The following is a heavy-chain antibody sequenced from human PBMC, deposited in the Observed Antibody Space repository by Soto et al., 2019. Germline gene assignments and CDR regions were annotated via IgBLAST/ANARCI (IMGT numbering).Heavy chain of an antibody. D-gene: IGHD6-19*01. CDR2: ISGSGGST. J-gene: IGHJ4*02. V-gene: IGHV3-23*01. CDR3: AKGSSGWYERFDY. Sequence: EVQLLESGGGLVQPGGSLRLSCAASGFTFSSYAMSWVRQAPGKGLEWVSAISGSGGSTYYADSVKGRFTISRENSKNTLYLQMISLRAEDTAVYYCAKGSSGWYERFDYWGQGTLVPASS. CDR1: GFTFSSYA.